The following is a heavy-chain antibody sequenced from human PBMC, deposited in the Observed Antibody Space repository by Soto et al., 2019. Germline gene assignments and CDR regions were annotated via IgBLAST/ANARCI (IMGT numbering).Heavy chain of an antibody. CDR1: GGSISSGGYY. Sequence: SETLSLTCTVSGGSISSGGYYWSWIRQHPGKGLEWIGYIYYSGSTYYNPSLKSRVTISVDTSKNQFSLKLSSVTAADTAVYYCARGTYSGSYYGSFDYWGQGTLVTVSS. CDR2: IYYSGST. CDR3: ARGTYSGSYYGSFDY. D-gene: IGHD1-26*01. J-gene: IGHJ4*02. V-gene: IGHV4-31*03.